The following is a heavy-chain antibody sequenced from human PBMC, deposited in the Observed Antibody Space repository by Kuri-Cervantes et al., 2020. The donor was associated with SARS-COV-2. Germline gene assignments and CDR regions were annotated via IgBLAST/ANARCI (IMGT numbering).Heavy chain of an antibody. CDR3: ARGGGVTIFGVVILGPYYYYMDV. Sequence: ASVKVSCKASGYTFTSYAMNWVRQAPGQGLEWMGWINTNTGNPTYAQGFTGRFVFSLDTSVSTAYLQISSLKAEDTAVYYCARGGGVTIFGVVILGPYYYYMDVWGKGTTVTVSS. D-gene: IGHD3-3*01. J-gene: IGHJ6*03. V-gene: IGHV7-4-1*02. CDR2: INTNTGNP. CDR1: GYTFTSYA.